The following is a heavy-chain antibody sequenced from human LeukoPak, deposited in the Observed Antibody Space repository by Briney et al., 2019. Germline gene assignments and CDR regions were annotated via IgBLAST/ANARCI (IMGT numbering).Heavy chain of an antibody. CDR2: INLRSGGT. D-gene: IGHD1-26*01. J-gene: IGHJ5*02. V-gene: IGHV1-2*02. Sequence: ASVKVSCKASGDTFTDYYMHCVRQAPGQGLEWRGWINLRSGGTNYAQKFQGRVTMTRDTSIGSVYMELNSVRSDDTAVYYCARGGRIVGTTSWSRWFDPWGQGTLVTVSS. CDR3: ARGGRIVGTTSWSRWFDP. CDR1: GDTFTDYY.